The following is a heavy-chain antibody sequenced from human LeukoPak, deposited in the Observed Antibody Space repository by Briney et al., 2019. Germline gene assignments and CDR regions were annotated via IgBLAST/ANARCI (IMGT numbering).Heavy chain of an antibody. J-gene: IGHJ4*02. CDR2: FSRSGDNI. Sequence: GGSLRLSCAASGFTFSDYAMSWIRQAPGQGLEGVSYFSRSGDNIHYADSVKGRFSISRNNSKNLLYLQMNSLRAEDTDVDCCAGYHWNSGVVYWGQGTLVTVSS. CDR3: AGYHWNSGVVY. CDR1: GFTFSDYA. V-gene: IGHV3-11*01. D-gene: IGHD1-7*01.